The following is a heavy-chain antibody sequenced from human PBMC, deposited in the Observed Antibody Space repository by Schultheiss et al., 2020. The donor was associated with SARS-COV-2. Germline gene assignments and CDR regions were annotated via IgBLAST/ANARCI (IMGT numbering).Heavy chain of an antibody. CDR1: GFTVSTYR. CDR2: ISGSGGST. J-gene: IGHJ3*02. V-gene: IGHV3-23*01. CDR3: AKGVSSSLTPDAFDI. D-gene: IGHD6-13*01. Sequence: GGSLRLSCSASGFTVSTYRMNWVRQAPGKGLEWVSTISGSGGSTYHADSVKGRFTISRDISKNTLYLQMNSLRAEDTAIYYCAKGVSSSLTPDAFDIWGQGTMVTVSS.